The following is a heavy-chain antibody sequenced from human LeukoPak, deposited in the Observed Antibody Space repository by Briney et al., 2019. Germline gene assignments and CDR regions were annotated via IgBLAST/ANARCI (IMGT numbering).Heavy chain of an antibody. J-gene: IGHJ4*02. V-gene: IGHV4-39*07. CDR1: GGPISSSSYY. CDR3: ATNRGGSIAVAAPFDY. Sequence: SETLSLTCTVSGGPISSSSYYWGCILQPPGKGLECIGSMYYSGSTYYNTSLKSRVTISVDTSKNQFSLKLSSVTAADTAVYYCATNRGGSIAVAAPFDYWGQGTLVTVSS. D-gene: IGHD6-19*01. CDR2: MYYSGST.